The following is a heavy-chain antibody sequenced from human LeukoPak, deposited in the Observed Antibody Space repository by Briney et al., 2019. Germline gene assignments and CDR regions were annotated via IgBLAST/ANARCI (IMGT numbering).Heavy chain of an antibody. D-gene: IGHD3-3*01. CDR3: AKEGSLGIDY. J-gene: IGHJ4*02. V-gene: IGHV3-30*02. CDR2: IRYDGTNK. CDR1: GFTFITYG. Sequence: GGSLRLSCAASGFTFITYGMHWVRQAPGKGLEWVTFIRYDGTNKYYADSVKGRFTISRDNSKDTLYLQMNSLRAEDTAVYYGAKEGSLGIDYWGQGTLVTVSS.